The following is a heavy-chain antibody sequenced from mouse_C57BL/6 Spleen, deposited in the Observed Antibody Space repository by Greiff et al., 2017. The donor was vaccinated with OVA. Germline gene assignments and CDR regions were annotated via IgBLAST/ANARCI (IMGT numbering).Heavy chain of an antibody. CDR2: ISSGGDYI. V-gene: IGHV5-9-1*02. Sequence: VMLVESGEGLVKPGGSLKLSCAASGFTFSSYAMSWVRQTPEKRLEWVAYISSGGDYIYYADTVKGRFTISRDNARNTLYLQMSSLKSEDTAMYYCTRDSYDAWFAYWGQGTLDTVSA. J-gene: IGHJ3*01. D-gene: IGHD2-12*01. CDR1: GFTFSSYA. CDR3: TRDSYDAWFAY.